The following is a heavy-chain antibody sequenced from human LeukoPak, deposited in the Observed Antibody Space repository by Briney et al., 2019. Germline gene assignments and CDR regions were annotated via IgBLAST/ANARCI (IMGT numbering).Heavy chain of an antibody. Sequence: ASVKASCKASGYTFTSYYMHWVRQAPGQGLEWMGIINPSGGSTSYAQKFQGRVTMTRGTSTSTVYMELSSLRSEDTAVYYCARALDYGDYRSWFDPWGQGTLVTVSS. D-gene: IGHD4-17*01. CDR2: INPSGGST. CDR3: ARALDYGDYRSWFDP. J-gene: IGHJ5*02. CDR1: GYTFTSYY. V-gene: IGHV1-46*01.